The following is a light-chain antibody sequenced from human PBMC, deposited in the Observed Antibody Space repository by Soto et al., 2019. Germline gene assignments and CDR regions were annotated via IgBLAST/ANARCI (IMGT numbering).Light chain of an antibody. CDR3: LQHNSYPHT. J-gene: IGKJ2*01. V-gene: IGKV1-17*01. CDR2: AAS. Sequence: DIQMTQSPSSLSASVGDRVTITCRASQGIRKDLGWYQQKPGKAPKRLIYAASSLQSGVPSRFSGSGSWTEFTLTISSLQPEDFATYYCLQHNSYPHTFGQGTKLEIK. CDR1: QGIRKD.